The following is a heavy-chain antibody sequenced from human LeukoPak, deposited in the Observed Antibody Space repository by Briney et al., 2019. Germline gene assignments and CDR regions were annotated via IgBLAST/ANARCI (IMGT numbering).Heavy chain of an antibody. Sequence: ASVKVSCKASGYTFTGYYMHWERQAPGQGLEWMGWINPNSGGTNYAQKFQGRVTMTRDTSISTAYMELSRLRSDDTAVYFCARDFDPGDWCFDLWGRGTLVTVSS. V-gene: IGHV1-2*02. CDR1: GYTFTGYY. J-gene: IGHJ2*01. D-gene: IGHD1-14*01. CDR3: ARDFDPGDWCFDL. CDR2: INPNSGGT.